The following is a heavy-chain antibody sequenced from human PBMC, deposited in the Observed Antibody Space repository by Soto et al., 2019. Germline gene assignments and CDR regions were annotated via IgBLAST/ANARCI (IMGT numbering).Heavy chain of an antibody. Sequence: TSETLSLTCTVSSGSISSSYWSWIRQPPGKGLEWIGYISHSGNTRYNPSLQSRVSISAETSQNRISLKLSSVTAADTAVYYCARVPDRWGQGTLVTVSS. V-gene: IGHV4-59*01. J-gene: IGHJ5*02. CDR3: ARVPDR. CDR2: ISHSGNT. CDR1: SGSISSSY. D-gene: IGHD2-2*01.